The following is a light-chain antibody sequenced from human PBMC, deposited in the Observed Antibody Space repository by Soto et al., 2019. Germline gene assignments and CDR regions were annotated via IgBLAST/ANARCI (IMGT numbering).Light chain of an antibody. V-gene: IGLV2-14*01. CDR2: DVS. CDR1: SSDVGGYNY. CDR3: SSSTTSGSLV. Sequence: QSALTQPASVSGSPGQSITISCTGTSSDVGGYNYVSWYQQHPGKAPKLMIYDVSNRPSGVSNRFSGSKSGNTASLTISGLQDEDEADYYCSSSTTSGSLVFGGGTKLTVL. J-gene: IGLJ2*01.